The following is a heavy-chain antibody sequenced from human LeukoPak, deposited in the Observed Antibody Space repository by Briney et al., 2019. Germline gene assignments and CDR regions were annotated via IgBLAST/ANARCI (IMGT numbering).Heavy chain of an antibody. Sequence: GGSLRLSCVASGLTFSNQWMSWLRQAPGKGLDCVATINEDGSGKYYVDSVKGRFIISRDNAKNSVYLQMNSLRVEDTAVYYCARGGGHYWGQGILVSVSA. CDR2: INEDGSGK. J-gene: IGHJ4*02. D-gene: IGHD2-21*01. V-gene: IGHV3-7*04. CDR3: ARGGGHY. CDR1: GLTFSNQW.